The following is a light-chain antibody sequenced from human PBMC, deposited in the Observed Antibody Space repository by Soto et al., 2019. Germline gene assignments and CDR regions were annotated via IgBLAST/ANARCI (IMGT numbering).Light chain of an antibody. CDR1: QTLLHSNGYNY. V-gene: IGKV2-28*01. J-gene: IGKJ4*01. CDR3: MQALQTPT. CDR2: LGS. Sequence: DIVMTQSPLSLPVTPGEPASISCRSSQTLLHSNGYNYLDWYLQKPGQSPQLLIYLGSSRASGVPDRFSGSGSGTDFTLKISRVEAEDVGIYYCMQALQTPTFGGGTKVDSK.